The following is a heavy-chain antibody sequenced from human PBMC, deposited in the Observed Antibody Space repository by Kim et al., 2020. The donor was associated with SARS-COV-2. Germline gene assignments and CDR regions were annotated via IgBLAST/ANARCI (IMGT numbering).Heavy chain of an antibody. J-gene: IGHJ6*01. D-gene: IGHD3-10*01. CDR2: KKGDGSEA. CDR1: GFTLRSNC. V-gene: IGHV3-7*01. Sequence: GGSLRLSCAVSGFTLRSNCMSWVRQAPGKGLEWVAMKKGDGSEAHYADSVKGRFTMSRDNAKNTLYLQMSSLRTEDTAIYYCATLDTVQVPGGIWG. CDR3: ATLDTVQVPGGI.